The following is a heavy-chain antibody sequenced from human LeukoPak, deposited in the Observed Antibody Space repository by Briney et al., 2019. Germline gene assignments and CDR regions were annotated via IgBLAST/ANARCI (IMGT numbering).Heavy chain of an antibody. J-gene: IGHJ5*02. CDR2: TRDKGSGFTT. V-gene: IGHV3-72*01. Sequence: PGGSLRLSCAASGFTFSDHYMDWVRQAPGKGLEWLGRTRDKGSGFTTEYAASVKGRFVISRDDSKNSLFLQMNSLRSEDTATYYCARGGSQTVQGSYNWFDVWGQGTLVTVSS. CDR1: GFTFSDHY. D-gene: IGHD1-1*01. CDR3: ARGGSQTVQGSYNWFDV.